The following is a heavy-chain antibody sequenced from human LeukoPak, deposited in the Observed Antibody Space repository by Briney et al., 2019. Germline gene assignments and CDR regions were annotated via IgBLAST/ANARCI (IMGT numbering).Heavy chain of an antibody. CDR2: IIPIFGTA. CDR1: GGTFSSYA. V-gene: IGHV1-69*13. J-gene: IGHJ3*02. Sequence: SVNVSCKASGGTFSSYAINWVRQAPGQGLEWMGGIIPIFGTANYAQKFQGRVTITADESTSTAYMELSSLRSEDTAVYYCARDLRSSGYYWLTTFDIWGQGTMVTVSS. CDR3: ARDLRSSGYYWLTTFDI. D-gene: IGHD3-22*01.